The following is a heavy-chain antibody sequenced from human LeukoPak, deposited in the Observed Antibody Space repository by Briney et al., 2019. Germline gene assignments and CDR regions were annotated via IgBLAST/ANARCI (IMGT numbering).Heavy chain of an antibody. CDR1: GGSFSGYY. Sequence: PSETLSLTCAVYGGSFSGYYWSWIRQPPGKGLEWIGEINHSGSTNYNPSLKRRVTMSVDTSKNQFSLKLSSVTAADTAVYYCAKEGYCSGGSCLGLGLFDPWGQGILVTVSS. D-gene: IGHD2-15*01. J-gene: IGHJ5*02. CDR2: INHSGST. V-gene: IGHV4-34*01. CDR3: AKEGYCSGGSCLGLGLFDP.